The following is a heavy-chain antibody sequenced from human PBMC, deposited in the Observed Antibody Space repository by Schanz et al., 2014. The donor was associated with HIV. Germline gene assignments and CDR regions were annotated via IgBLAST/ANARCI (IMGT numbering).Heavy chain of an antibody. CDR2: IIPVFGTT. J-gene: IGHJ4*02. Sequence: QVQLLQSGAEVKKPGSSVKVSCKASGGSFSNYAISWVRQAPGQGLEWMGGIIPVFGTTNYAQKFQGRVTITADESTSTAYMELSSLRSEDTAVYYCARDFEDGYNYFDYWGQGTLVTVSS. CDR3: ARDFEDGYNYFDY. CDR1: GGSFSNYA. D-gene: IGHD5-12*01. V-gene: IGHV1-69*01.